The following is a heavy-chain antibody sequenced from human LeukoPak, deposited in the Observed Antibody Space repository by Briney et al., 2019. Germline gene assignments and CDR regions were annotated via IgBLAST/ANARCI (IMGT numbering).Heavy chain of an antibody. Sequence: ASVKVSCKASGYTFTSYYMHWVRQAPGQGLEWMGIINPSGGSTSYAQKFQGRVTMTRDTSISTAYMELSRLRSDDTAVYYCARAKEFGEFSRQGYWGQGTLVTVSS. V-gene: IGHV1-46*01. CDR3: ARAKEFGEFSRQGY. J-gene: IGHJ4*02. CDR1: GYTFTSYY. D-gene: IGHD3-10*01. CDR2: INPSGGST.